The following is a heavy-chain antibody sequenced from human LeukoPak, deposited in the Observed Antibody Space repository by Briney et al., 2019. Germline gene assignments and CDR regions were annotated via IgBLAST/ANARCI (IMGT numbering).Heavy chain of an antibody. CDR2: IYWDDDR. V-gene: IGHV2-5*02. D-gene: IGHD3-22*01. CDR1: GFSLNTRGVG. CDR3: AHRKNYYDSSVFDN. Sequence: SGPTLVNPTQTLTLTCTFSGFSLNTRGVGVGWIRQPPGRALEWLALIYWDDDRRYSPSLKSRLTITKDTSKNQVVLTMTDVDPVDTATYLCAHRKNYYDSSVFDNWGQGTLVTVSS. J-gene: IGHJ4*02.